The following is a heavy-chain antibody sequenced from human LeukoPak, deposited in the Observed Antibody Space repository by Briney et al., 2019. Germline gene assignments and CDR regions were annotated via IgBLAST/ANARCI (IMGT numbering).Heavy chain of an antibody. Sequence: GGSPRLSCAPSGFTSDDYAMHWVRHAPGKGLEWVSGISWNSGSIGYAASVKGRFTISRDNAKNSLYLQMNSLRAEDTAFYYCAKVSGKPRVYYYYGLDVWGQGTTVTVSS. D-gene: IGHD3-3*01. V-gene: IGHV3-9*02. J-gene: IGHJ6*02. CDR1: GFTSDDYA. CDR3: AKVSGKPRVYYYYGLDV. CDR2: ISWNSGSI.